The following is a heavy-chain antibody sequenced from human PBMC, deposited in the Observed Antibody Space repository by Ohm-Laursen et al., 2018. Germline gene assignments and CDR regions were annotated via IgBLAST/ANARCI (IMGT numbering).Heavy chain of an antibody. CDR2: IYYSGST. CDR1: GGSISSYY. D-gene: IGHD5-12*01. V-gene: IGHV4-59*07. J-gene: IGHJ6*02. Sequence: SDTLSLTCTVSGGSISSYYWSWIRQPPGKGLEWIGYIYYSGSTNYNPSLKSRVTISVDTSKNQFSLKLSSVTAADTAVYYCARRNIVSGNYYGMDVWGQGTTVTVYS. CDR3: ARRNIVSGNYYGMDV.